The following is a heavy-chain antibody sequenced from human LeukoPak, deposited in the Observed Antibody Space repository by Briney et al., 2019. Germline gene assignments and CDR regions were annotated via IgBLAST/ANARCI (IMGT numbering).Heavy chain of an antibody. CDR1: GFTFSSHA. CDR2: ISASGGTT. CDR3: AKSTGLELLTELDY. V-gene: IGHV3-23*01. Sequence: GGSLRLSCAASGFTFSSHAVSWVRQAPGKGLEWVSAISASGGTTYYADSVKGRFTISRDNSKNTLYLQMNSLRAEDTAVYYCAKSTGLELLTELDYWGQGTLVTVSS. D-gene: IGHD1-7*01. J-gene: IGHJ4*02.